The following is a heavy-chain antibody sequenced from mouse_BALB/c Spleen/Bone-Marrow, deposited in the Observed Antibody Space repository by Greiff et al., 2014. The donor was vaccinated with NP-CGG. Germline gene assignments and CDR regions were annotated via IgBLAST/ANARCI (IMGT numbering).Heavy chain of an antibody. CDR3: ASCGYYGWLAY. CDR2: INPNSRTI. Sequence: SGGGLVQPGGSLKLSCTASGFELSRYWMSWVRQAPGKGLEWIGEINPNSRTINYTPSLKERFIISRDNAKNTLYLQMSKVRSEDTALYFCASCGYYGWLAYWGQGTLVTVSA. D-gene: IGHD2-3*01. CDR1: GFELSRYW. J-gene: IGHJ3*01. V-gene: IGHV4-1*02.